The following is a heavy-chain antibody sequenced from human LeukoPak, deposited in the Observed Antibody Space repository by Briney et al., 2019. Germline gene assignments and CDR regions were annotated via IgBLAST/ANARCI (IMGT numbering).Heavy chain of an antibody. J-gene: IGHJ4*02. D-gene: IGHD1-14*01. V-gene: IGHV1-18*01. CDR3: ARDGARRDGTDY. CDR2: ISAYNGNT. CDR1: GYTFTSYD. Sequence: ASVKVSCKASGYTFTSYDINWVRQATGQGLEWMGWISAYNGNTNYAQKLQGRVTMTTDTSTSTAYMELRSLRSDDTAVYYCARDGARRDGTDYWGQGTLVTVSS.